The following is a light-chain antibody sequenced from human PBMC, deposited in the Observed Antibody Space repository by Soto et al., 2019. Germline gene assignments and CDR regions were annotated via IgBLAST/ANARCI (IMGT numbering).Light chain of an antibody. J-gene: IGKJ1*01. Sequence: DIQMTQSPSTLSASVGDRVTITCRASQYISSWLAWYQQKPGKAPKLLIYKASSLESGVPSRFSGSGSGTAFTLTISSLQPVDFATYYCQQYNSQRTFGQGTKVEIK. V-gene: IGKV1-5*03. CDR2: KAS. CDR1: QYISSW. CDR3: QQYNSQRT.